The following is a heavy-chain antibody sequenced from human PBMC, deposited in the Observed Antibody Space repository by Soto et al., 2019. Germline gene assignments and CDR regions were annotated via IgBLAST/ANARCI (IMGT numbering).Heavy chain of an antibody. CDR1: GFTFDDYA. V-gene: IGHV3-9*01. CDR3: AKGGHYDFWSGRTFDY. CDR2: IGWNSGSI. J-gene: IGHJ4*02. D-gene: IGHD3-3*01. Sequence: PGGSLRLSCAASGFTFDDYAMHWVRQAPGKGLEWVSGIGWNSGSIGYADSVKGRFTISRDNAKNSLYLQMNSLRAEDTALYYCAKGGHYDFWSGRTFDYWGQGTLVTVSS.